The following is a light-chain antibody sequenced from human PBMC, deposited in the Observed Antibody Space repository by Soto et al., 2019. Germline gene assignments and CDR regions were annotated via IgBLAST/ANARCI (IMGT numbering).Light chain of an antibody. V-gene: IGKV3-15*01. CDR2: GAS. J-gene: IGKJ1*01. CDR3: QQYHSWPPRT. Sequence: EIVMTQSPATLSVSPGERATLSCRASQSVSSNLAWYQQKPGQAPRLLIYGASSRATGIPARFSGSGSGTEFTLTISSLQSEDFATYYCQQYHSWPPRTFGQGTKVEIK. CDR1: QSVSSN.